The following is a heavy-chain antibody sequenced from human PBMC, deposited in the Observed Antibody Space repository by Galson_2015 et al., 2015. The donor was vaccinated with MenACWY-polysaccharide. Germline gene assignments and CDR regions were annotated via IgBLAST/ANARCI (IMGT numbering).Heavy chain of an antibody. CDR3: ARTNGDFDF. J-gene: IGHJ4*02. CDR1: GYTFTSFD. CDR2: MNPKSGYS. D-gene: IGHD4-17*01. Sequence: SVKVSCKASGYTFTSFDINWVRQAPGQGLEWMAWMNPKSGYSGYAQKFHGRVTLTKDTSISTAYLELSSLRSEDTAMYYCARTNGDFDFRGQGTLITVSS. V-gene: IGHV1-8*01.